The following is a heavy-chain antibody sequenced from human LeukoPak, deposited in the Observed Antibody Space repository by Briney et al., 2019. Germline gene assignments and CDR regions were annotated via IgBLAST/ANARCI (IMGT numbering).Heavy chain of an antibody. V-gene: IGHV1-69*04. CDR2: ITPILGIA. CDR3: ARDGYSSSWYERGDAFDI. Sequence: GASVKVSCKASGGTFSSYTISWVRQAPGQGPEWMGRITPILGIANYAQKFQGRVTITADKSTSTAYMELSSLRSEDTAVYYCARDGYSSSWYERGDAFDIWGQGTMVTVSS. CDR1: GGTFSSYT. J-gene: IGHJ3*02. D-gene: IGHD6-13*01.